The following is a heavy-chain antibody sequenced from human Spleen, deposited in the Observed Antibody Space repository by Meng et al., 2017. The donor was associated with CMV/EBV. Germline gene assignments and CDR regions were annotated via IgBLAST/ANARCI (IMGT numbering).Heavy chain of an antibody. J-gene: IGHJ4*02. V-gene: IGHV4-34*01. D-gene: IGHD2-2*02. CDR3: ARDEPYCSSTSCYTDY. CDR2: INHSGST. CDR1: GGSFSGYY. Sequence: GSLRLSCAVYGGSFSGYYWSWIRQPPGKGLEWIGEINHSGSTNYNPSLKSRVTISVDTSKNQFSLKLSSVTAADTAVYYCARDEPYCSSTSCYTDYWGQGTLVTVSS.